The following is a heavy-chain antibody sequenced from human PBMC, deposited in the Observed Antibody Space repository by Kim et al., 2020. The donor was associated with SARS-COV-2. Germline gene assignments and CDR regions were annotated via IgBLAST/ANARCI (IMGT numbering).Heavy chain of an antibody. CDR2: IYYSGST. J-gene: IGHJ6*02. D-gene: IGHD3-9*01. V-gene: IGHV4-39*01. CDR3: ARIAYDYLDYDILTGYYTPYGMDV. Sequence: SETLSLTCTVSGGSISSSSYYWGWIRQPPGKGLEWIGSIYYSGSTYYNPSLKSRVTISVDTSKNQFSLKLSSVTAADTAVYYCARIAYDYLDYDILTGYYTPYGMDVWGQGTTVTVSS. CDR1: GGSISSSSYY.